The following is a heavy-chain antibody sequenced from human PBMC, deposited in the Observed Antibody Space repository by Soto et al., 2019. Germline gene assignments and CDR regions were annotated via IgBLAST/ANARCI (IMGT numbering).Heavy chain of an antibody. CDR1: GGSFTGYY. CDR3: ARNGGSTWYYFDS. V-gene: IGHV4-34*01. Sequence: QVQLQQWGAGLLKPSETLSLTCAVNGGSFTGYYGAWIRQSPGKGLEWIGEISHSGRTNYNPSLKGAVTKSVDPSKNQSSLKVSSVTAADTGMYYCARNGGSTWYYFDSWGQGTVVTVSS. D-gene: IGHD6-13*01. CDR2: ISHSGRT. J-gene: IGHJ4*02.